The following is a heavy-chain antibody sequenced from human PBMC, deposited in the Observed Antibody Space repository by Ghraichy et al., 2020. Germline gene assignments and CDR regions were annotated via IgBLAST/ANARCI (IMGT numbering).Heavy chain of an antibody. Sequence: GGSLRLSCAASGFTFSSYAMSWVRQAPGKGLEWVSAISGSGGSTYYADSVKGRFTISRDNSKNTLYLQMNSLRAEDTAVYYCAKGGEYSSSPPYYYYYMDGWGKGTTVAVSS. CDR3: AKGGEYSSSPPYYYYYMDG. J-gene: IGHJ6*03. CDR1: GFTFSSYA. V-gene: IGHV3-23*01. CDR2: ISGSGGST. D-gene: IGHD6-6*01.